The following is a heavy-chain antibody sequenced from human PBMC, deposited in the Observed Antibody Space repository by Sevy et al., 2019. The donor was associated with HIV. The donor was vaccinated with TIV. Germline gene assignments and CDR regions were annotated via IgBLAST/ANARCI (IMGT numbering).Heavy chain of an antibody. CDR2: IKRDGSEK. Sequence: GGSLRLSCAASGFTFSSYAMTWVRQAPGKGLDWVANIKRDGSEKYYMASVKGRFTISRDNAKKSMYLQMNSLRAEDTAIYFCARDCSSTSCLWGLDVWGQGTTVTVSS. V-gene: IGHV3-7*03. CDR3: ARDCSSTSCLWGLDV. CDR1: GFTFSSYA. J-gene: IGHJ6*02. D-gene: IGHD2-2*01.